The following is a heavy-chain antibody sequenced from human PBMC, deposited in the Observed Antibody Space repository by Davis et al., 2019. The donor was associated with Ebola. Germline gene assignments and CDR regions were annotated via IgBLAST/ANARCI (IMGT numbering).Heavy chain of an antibody. CDR1: GFTFTSYA. Sequence: GESLNISCVASGFTFTSYAMSWVRQAPGKGLEWVSALSGSGGTTYYADSVKGRFTISRDNYKNTIHLQMNSLRAEDTAVYYCAKHQDFDFWRGIYIDVWGKGTTVTVSS. CDR2: LSGSGGTT. V-gene: IGHV3-23*01. CDR3: AKHQDFDFWRGIYIDV. D-gene: IGHD3-3*01. J-gene: IGHJ6*03.